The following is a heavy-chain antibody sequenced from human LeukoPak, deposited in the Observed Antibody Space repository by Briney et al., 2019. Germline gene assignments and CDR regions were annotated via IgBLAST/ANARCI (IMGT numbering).Heavy chain of an antibody. Sequence: SVKVSCKASGGTFSSYAISWVRQAPGQGLEWMGGIIPIFGTANYAQKFQGRVTITADESTSTAYMELSSLRSEDTAVYYCAKSSGWYWYFDLWGRGTLVTVSS. J-gene: IGHJ2*01. V-gene: IGHV1-69*13. CDR1: GGTFSSYA. CDR2: IIPIFGTA. CDR3: AKSSGWYWYFDL. D-gene: IGHD6-19*01.